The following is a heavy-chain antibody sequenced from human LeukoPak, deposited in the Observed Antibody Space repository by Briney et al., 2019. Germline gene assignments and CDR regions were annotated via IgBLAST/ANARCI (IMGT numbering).Heavy chain of an antibody. CDR1: GYTLTELS. V-gene: IGHV1-24*01. CDR3: TTANRLTRDSSGYYPDS. CDR2: FDPEDGET. Sequence: ASVKVSCKVSGYTLTELSTHWVRQAPGQGLEWMGGFDPEDGETVYAQKFQGRVTRTEDTSTDTAYMELSSLRSEDTAVYYCTTANRLTRDSSGYYPDSWGQGTLVTVSS. D-gene: IGHD3-22*01. J-gene: IGHJ4*02.